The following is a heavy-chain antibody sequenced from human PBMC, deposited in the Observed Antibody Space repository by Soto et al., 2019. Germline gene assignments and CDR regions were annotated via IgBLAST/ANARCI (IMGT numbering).Heavy chain of an antibody. J-gene: IGHJ6*02. Sequence: QVQLVQSGAEVKKPGASVKVSCKASGYTFTSYDINWVRQATGQGLEWMGWMNPNSGNTGYAQKFQGRGTMTRNTSISTAYMELGSLRSEGTAVYYWARGRVMGYYCLPPPDVWGQGTTVTVSS. CDR3: ARGRVMGYYCLPPPDV. CDR1: GYTFTSYD. D-gene: IGHD3-10*01. CDR2: MNPNSGNT. V-gene: IGHV1-8*01.